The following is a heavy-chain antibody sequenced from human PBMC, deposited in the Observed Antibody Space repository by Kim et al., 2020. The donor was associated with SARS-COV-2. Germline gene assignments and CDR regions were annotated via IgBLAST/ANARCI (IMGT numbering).Heavy chain of an antibody. CDR2: IYYSGST. CDR3: ARDGYDSSGYDYYYGMDV. Sequence: SETLSLTCTVSGGSISSYYWSWIRQPPGKGLEWIGYIYYSGSTNYNPSLKSRVTISVDTSKNQFSLKLSSVTAADTAVYYCARDGYDSSGYDYYYGMDVWGQGTTVTVSS. J-gene: IGHJ6*02. CDR1: GGSISSYY. D-gene: IGHD3-22*01. V-gene: IGHV4-59*13.